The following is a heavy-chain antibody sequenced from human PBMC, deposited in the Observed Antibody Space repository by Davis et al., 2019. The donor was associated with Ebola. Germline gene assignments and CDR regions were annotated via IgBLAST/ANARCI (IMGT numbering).Heavy chain of an antibody. CDR2: IRSKANSYAT. D-gene: IGHD1-26*01. CDR3: ARAGIVGATSDY. V-gene: IGHV3-73*01. CDR1: GFTFSGSA. Sequence: GESLKISCAASGFTFSGSAMHWVRQASGKGLEWVGRIRSKANSYATAYAASVKGRFTISRDDSKNTAYLQMNSLKTEDTAVYYCARAGIVGATSDYWGQGTLVTVSS. J-gene: IGHJ4*02.